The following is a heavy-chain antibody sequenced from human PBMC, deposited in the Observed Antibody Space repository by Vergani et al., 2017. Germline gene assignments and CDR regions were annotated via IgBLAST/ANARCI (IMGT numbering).Heavy chain of an antibody. Sequence: QVQLVESGGGVVQPGGSLRLSCAASGFTFSSYGMHWVRQAPGKGLEWVAFIRYDGSNKYYADSVKGRFTISRDNSKNTLYLQMNSLRAEDTAVYYCARVGRAMKYYMDVWGKGTTVTVSS. CDR1: GFTFSSYG. J-gene: IGHJ6*03. CDR3: ARVGRAMKYYMDV. CDR2: IRYDGSNK. V-gene: IGHV3-30*02. D-gene: IGHD3-10*01.